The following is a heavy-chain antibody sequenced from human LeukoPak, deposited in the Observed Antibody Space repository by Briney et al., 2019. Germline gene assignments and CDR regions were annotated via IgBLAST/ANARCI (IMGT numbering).Heavy chain of an antibody. CDR3: ARVWFGEFDYYYYGMDV. J-gene: IGHJ6*02. D-gene: IGHD3-10*01. CDR2: ISSSGSTI. CDR1: GFTFSSYE. Sequence: GGSLRLSCAASGFTFSSYEMNWVRQAPGKGLEWVSYISSSGSTIYYADSVKGRFTISRDNAKNSLYLQMNSLGAEDTAVYYCARVWFGEFDYYYYGMDVWGQGTTVTVSS. V-gene: IGHV3-48*03.